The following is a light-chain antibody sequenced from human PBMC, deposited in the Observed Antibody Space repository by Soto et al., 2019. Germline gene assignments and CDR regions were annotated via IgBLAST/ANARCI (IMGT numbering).Light chain of an antibody. J-gene: IGKJ4*01. CDR2: GAS. CDR1: QSISDT. V-gene: IGKV3-15*01. Sequence: EIVLTQSPDTLSLSPGGRATLSCRASQSISDTLAWYQQKPGQPPRLLIHGASTRATGFPARFSGSGSGTDFTLTISSLQSEDFAVYYCQQYNNWPRLTFGRGTKVDIK. CDR3: QQYNNWPRLT.